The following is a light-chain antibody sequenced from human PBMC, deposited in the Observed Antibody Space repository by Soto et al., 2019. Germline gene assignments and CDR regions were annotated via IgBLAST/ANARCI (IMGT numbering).Light chain of an antibody. V-gene: IGKV1-5*01. CDR3: QQYKT. CDR1: QSISSW. CDR2: DAS. J-gene: IGKJ4*01. Sequence: DIQMTQSPSTLSASVGDRVTITCRVSQSISSWLAWYQQKPGKAPKLLIYDASLLESGVPSRFRGSQSGTEFTLTISSLQPDDFATYYCQQYKTFGGGTKVEIK.